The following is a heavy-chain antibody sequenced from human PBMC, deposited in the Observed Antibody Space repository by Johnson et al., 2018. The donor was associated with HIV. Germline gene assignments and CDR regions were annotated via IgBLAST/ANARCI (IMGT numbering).Heavy chain of an antibody. Sequence: QVQLVESGGGVVQPGRSLRLSCAASGFTFSSYGMNWVRQAPGKGLEWVAFIRYDGSNKYYADSVKGRFTISRDNSKNTLYLQMNSLRAEDTAVYYCAKPNTVTTFGPPNDAFDIWGQGTMVTVSS. CDR3: AKPNTVTTFGPPNDAFDI. CDR2: IRYDGSNK. D-gene: IGHD4-11*01. V-gene: IGHV3-30*02. J-gene: IGHJ3*02. CDR1: GFTFSSYG.